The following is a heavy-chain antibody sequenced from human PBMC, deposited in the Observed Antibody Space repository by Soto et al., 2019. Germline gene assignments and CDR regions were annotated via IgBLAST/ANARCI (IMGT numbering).Heavy chain of an antibody. CDR1: GFTFSSYA. J-gene: IGHJ4*02. Sequence: EVQLLESGGGLVQPWGSLRLSCAASGFTFSSYAMSWVRQAPGKGLEWVSAISGSGGSTYYADSVKGRFTISRHNPKNKLYFQMNSLRAEDTTVYYCVTRRDTAMASHFYYWGQGTLVTVSS. D-gene: IGHD5-18*01. CDR2: ISGSGGST. CDR3: VTRRDTAMASHFYY. V-gene: IGHV3-23*01.